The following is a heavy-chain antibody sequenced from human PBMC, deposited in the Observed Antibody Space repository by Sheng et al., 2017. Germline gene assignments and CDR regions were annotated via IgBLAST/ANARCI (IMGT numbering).Heavy chain of an antibody. V-gene: IGHV1-69*05. CDR1: GGTFSSYA. CDR3: ARGLDYGDYTNYYMDV. J-gene: IGHJ6*03. D-gene: IGHD4-17*01. Sequence: QVQLVQSGAEVKKPGSSVKVSCKASGGTFSSYAISWVRQAPGQGLEWMGGIIPIFGTANYAQKFQGRVTITTGESTSTAYMELSSLRSEDTAVYYCARGLDYGDYTNYYMDVWGKGTTVTVSS. CDR2: IIPIFGTA.